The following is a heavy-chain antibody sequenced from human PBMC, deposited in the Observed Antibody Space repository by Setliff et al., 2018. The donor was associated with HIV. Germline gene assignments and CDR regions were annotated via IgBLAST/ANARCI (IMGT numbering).Heavy chain of an antibody. J-gene: IGHJ6*02. Sequence: GGSLRLSCAASGFTVSNAWMSWVRQAPGKGLEWVSHISSSGGTINYADSVRGRFNISRDNAENSLYLEINNVRVEDTAIYFCARERVESSYYYYGMDVWGQGTTVTVSS. CDR2: ISSSGGTI. CDR1: GFTVSNAW. D-gene: IGHD3-10*01. V-gene: IGHV3-11*04. CDR3: ARERVESSYYYYGMDV.